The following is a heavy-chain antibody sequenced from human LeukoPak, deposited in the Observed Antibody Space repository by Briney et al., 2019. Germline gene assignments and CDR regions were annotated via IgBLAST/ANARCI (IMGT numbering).Heavy chain of an antibody. CDR3: ARNKIRSPVRVTAGGHYYSYMDV. CDR2: ISSSGSTI. CDR1: GFTFSYYY. J-gene: IGHJ6*03. D-gene: IGHD6-13*01. Sequence: PRGSLRLSCAASGFTFSYYYMSWIRQAPGKGLEWVSYISSSGSTIYYADSVKGRFTISRDKAKNSLYLQMNSLRGEDTAVYYCARNKIRSPVRVTAGGHYYSYMDVWGKGSTVTVSS. V-gene: IGHV3-11*04.